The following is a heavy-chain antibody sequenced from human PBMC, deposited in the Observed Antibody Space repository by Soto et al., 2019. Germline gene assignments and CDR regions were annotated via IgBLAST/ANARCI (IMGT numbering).Heavy chain of an antibody. J-gene: IGHJ4*02. V-gene: IGHV3-23*01. CDR3: AKRSGSSGSPRGSYFDY. CDR2: ISGSGGST. D-gene: IGHD6-19*01. Sequence: GGSLRLSCAASGFTFSSYAMSWVRQAPGKGLEWVSGISGSGGSTNYADSVKGRLTISRDNSKNTLYLQMNSLRAEDMAVYYCAKRSGSSGSPRGSYFDYWGQGTLVTVSS. CDR1: GFTFSSYA.